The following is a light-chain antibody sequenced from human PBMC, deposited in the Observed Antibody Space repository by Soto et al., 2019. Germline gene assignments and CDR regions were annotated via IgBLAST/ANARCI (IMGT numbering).Light chain of an antibody. CDR1: QSLAYSDGNTY. CDR2: KVS. CDR3: MQGTHWPPYT. V-gene: IGKV2-30*01. Sequence: DVVMTQSPLSLPVTLGQPASISCRSSQSLAYSDGNTYLNWFQQRPGQSPRRLIYKVSNRDSGVPDRFSGSESGTDFTLKTSRVEAEDVGVYYCMQGTHWPPYTFGQGTKLEIK. J-gene: IGKJ2*01.